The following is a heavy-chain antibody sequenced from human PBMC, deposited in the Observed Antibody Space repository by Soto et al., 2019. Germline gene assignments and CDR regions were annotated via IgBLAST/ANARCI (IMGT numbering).Heavy chain of an antibody. Sequence: QVQLVESGGGVVQPGRSLRLSCAASGFTFSSYAMHWVRQAPGKGLEWVAVISYDGSNKYYADSVKGRFTISRDNSKNTLYLQMNSLRAEDTAVYYCARVSGSYFGLGYFDYWCQGTLVTVSS. D-gene: IGHD1-26*01. CDR1: GFTFSSYA. J-gene: IGHJ4*02. CDR2: ISYDGSNK. CDR3: ARVSGSYFGLGYFDY. V-gene: IGHV3-30-3*01.